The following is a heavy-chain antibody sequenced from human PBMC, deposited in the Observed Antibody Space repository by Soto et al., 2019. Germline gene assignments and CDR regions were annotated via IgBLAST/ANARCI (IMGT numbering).Heavy chain of an antibody. CDR1: GYSFTNYY. J-gene: IGHJ4*02. D-gene: IGHD6-19*01. Sequence: PGESLKISCKGSGYSFTNYYISWVRQMPGKGLEWMGRIDPSDSYTDYSPSVQGHVTFSVDRSISTAYLLGSSLQASDTAMYFCARHSRDSSGEDFDSWGQGTLVTVSS. V-gene: IGHV5-10-1*01. CDR3: ARHSRDSSGEDFDS. CDR2: IDPSDSYT.